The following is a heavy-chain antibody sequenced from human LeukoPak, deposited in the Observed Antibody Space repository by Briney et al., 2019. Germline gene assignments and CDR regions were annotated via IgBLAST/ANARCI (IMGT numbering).Heavy chain of an antibody. CDR2: ISGSGGST. Sequence: GGSLRLSCATSGFTFSTYAMSWVRQAPGKGLEWVSAISGSGGSTYYADSVKGRFTISRDNSKHTLYLQMKRLRAEDPAVYYCAKDRVLYGDSYFDYWGQGTLVTVSS. V-gene: IGHV3-23*01. CDR1: GFTFSTYA. J-gene: IGHJ4*01. CDR3: AKDRVLYGDSYFDY. D-gene: IGHD4-17*01.